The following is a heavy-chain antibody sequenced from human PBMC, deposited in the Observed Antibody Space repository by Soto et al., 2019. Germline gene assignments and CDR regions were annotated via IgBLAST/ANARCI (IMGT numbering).Heavy chain of an antibody. D-gene: IGHD2-15*01. Sequence: SETLSLTCAVYGGSFSGYYWSWIRQPPGKGLEWIGEINHSGSTNYNPSLKSRVTISVDTSKNQFSLKLSSVTAADTAVYYCARGHCSGGSCYSAYYFDYWGQGTLVTSPQ. CDR3: ARGHCSGGSCYSAYYFDY. J-gene: IGHJ4*02. V-gene: IGHV4-34*01. CDR2: INHSGST. CDR1: GGSFSGYY.